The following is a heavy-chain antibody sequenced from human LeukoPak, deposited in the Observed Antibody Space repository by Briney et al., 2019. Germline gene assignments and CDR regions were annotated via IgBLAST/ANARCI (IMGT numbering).Heavy chain of an antibody. CDR3: ARRARRYFDWLLPNWFDP. J-gene: IGHJ5*02. CDR1: GGSISSSSYY. V-gene: IGHV4-39*07. Sequence: SETLSLTCTVSGGSISSSSYYWGWIRQPPGKGLEWIGSIYYSGSTYYNPSLKSRVTISVDTSKNQFSLKLSSVTAADTAVYYCARRARRYFDWLLPNWFDPWGQGTLVTVSS. CDR2: IYYSGST. D-gene: IGHD3-9*01.